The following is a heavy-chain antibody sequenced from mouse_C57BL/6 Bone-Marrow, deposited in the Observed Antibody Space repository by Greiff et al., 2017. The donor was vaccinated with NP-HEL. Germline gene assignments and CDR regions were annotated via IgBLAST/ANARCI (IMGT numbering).Heavy chain of an antibody. J-gene: IGHJ4*01. CDR3: ARWGDVYAMDY. D-gene: IGHD3-3*01. Sequence: VNLVESGPELVKPGASVKISCKASGYAFSSSWMNWVKQRPGKGLEWIGRIYPGDGDTNYNGKFKGKATLTADKSSSTAYMQLSSLTSEDSAVYFCARWGDVYAMDYWGQGTSVTVSS. CDR1: GYAFSSSW. V-gene: IGHV1-82*01. CDR2: IYPGDGDT.